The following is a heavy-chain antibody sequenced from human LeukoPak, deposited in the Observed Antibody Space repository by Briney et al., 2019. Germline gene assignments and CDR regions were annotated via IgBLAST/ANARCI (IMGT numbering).Heavy chain of an antibody. V-gene: IGHV3-48*04. CDR3: ARGALTYYYDS. J-gene: IGHJ4*02. D-gene: IGHD4/OR15-4a*01. CDR2: TSFSGRTI. CDR1: GFTFSSYW. Sequence: PGGSLRLSCAASGFTFSSYWMSWVRQVPGKGLEWIAYTSFSGRTIYYADSVKGRFTISRDNAKNSLFLQMNSLRAEDTALYYCARGALTYYYDSWGQGTLVTVSS.